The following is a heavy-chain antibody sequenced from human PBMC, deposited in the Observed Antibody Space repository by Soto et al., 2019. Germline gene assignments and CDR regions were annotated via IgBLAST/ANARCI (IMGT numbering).Heavy chain of an antibody. V-gene: IGHV3-33*01. J-gene: IGHJ6*03. Sequence: QVQLVESGGGVVQPGRSLRLSCAASGFTFSSYGMHWVRQAPGKGLEWVAVIWYDGSNKYYADSVKGRFTISRDQSKNTLYLQMNSLRAEDTAVYYCARDVGYCSSTSCLDYYYYYMDVWGKGTTVTVSS. CDR3: ARDVGYCSSTSCLDYYYYYMDV. D-gene: IGHD2-2*01. CDR1: GFTFSSYG. CDR2: IWYDGSNK.